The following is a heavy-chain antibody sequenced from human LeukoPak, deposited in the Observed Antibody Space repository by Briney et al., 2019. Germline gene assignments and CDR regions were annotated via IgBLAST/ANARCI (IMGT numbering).Heavy chain of an antibody. Sequence: GGSLRLSCAASGFTFSDYALGWVRQAPGRGLEWVATLSGSGAGTYYSDSVQGRFAISRDNSKRTLFLQMNSLRAEDTAFYYCAKAELGVDTFFDYWGQGTLVTVSS. D-gene: IGHD3-3*01. CDR1: GFTFSDYA. J-gene: IGHJ4*02. CDR3: AKAELGVDTFFDY. CDR2: LSGSGAGT. V-gene: IGHV3-23*01.